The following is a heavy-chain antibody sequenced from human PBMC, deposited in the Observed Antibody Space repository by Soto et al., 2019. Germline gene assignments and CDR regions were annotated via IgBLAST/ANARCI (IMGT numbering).Heavy chain of an antibody. Sequence: EGSLRLSCATSGFTFSDYWIHWVRQVPGEGLVWVSRIDGYGTNTDYAESVRGRFTISRDSAKSTAFLQMDSLRVEDTAVYHCVRLGFVGEGDFWGQGILVTVSS. J-gene: IGHJ4*02. V-gene: IGHV3-74*01. D-gene: IGHD1-26*01. CDR1: GFTFSDYW. CDR2: IDGYGTNT. CDR3: VRLGFVGEGDF.